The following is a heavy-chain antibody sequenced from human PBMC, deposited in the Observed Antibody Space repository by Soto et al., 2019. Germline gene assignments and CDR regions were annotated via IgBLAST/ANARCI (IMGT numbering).Heavy chain of an antibody. CDR1: GLTFTKYG. J-gene: IGHJ4*02. Sequence: QVQLVESGGGVVQPGTSLRLSCATSGLTFTKYGFHWVRQSPGKGLEWVAFIWHDGSQKYYADSVKGRFTISRDRSKDPDLPEMHDRNDEQPAVYYCARYWWRWHYCGGGGRRVGDYWGQGTMDTVSS. CDR3: ARYWWRWHYCGGGGRRVGDY. D-gene: IGHD2-21*01. CDR2: IWHDGSQK. V-gene: IGHV3-33*01.